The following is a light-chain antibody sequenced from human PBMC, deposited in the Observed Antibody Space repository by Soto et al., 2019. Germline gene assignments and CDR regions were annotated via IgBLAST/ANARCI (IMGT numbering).Light chain of an antibody. CDR3: QVWDSGSDHYV. Sequence: SYELTQPPSVSVAPGQTARITCGGNNIGSKNVHWSQQKPGQAPVLVVYDNIDRPSGIPERFSGSNSENTATLTISRIEAGDEADYYCQVWDSGSDHYVFGTGTKVTVL. CDR2: DNI. J-gene: IGLJ1*01. V-gene: IGLV3-21*02. CDR1: NIGSKN.